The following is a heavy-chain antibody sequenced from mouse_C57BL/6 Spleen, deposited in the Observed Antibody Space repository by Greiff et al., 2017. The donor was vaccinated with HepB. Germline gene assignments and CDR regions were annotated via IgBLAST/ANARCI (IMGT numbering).Heavy chain of an antibody. D-gene: IGHD3-1*01. CDR3: ARWGSSGYAMDY. J-gene: IGHJ4*01. CDR2: INPSNGGT. V-gene: IGHV1-53*01. Sequence: QVQLQQPGPELVKPGASVKLSCKASGYTFTSYWMHWVKQRPGQGLEWIGNINPSNGGTNYNEKFKSKATLTVDKSSSTAYMQLSSLTSEDSAFYYCARWGSSGYAMDYWGQGTSVTVSS. CDR1: GYTFTSYW.